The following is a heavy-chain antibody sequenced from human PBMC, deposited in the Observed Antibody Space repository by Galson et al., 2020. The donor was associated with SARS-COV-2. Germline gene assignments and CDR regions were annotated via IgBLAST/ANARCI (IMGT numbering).Heavy chain of an antibody. J-gene: IGHJ5*02. CDR1: GGSISSGGYY. Sequence: SETLSLTCTVSGGSISSGGYYWSWIRQHPGKGLEWIGYIHYSGSTYYNPSLKSRVTISVDTSKNQFSLKLSSVTAADTAVYYCARVRSGGSSLGFDPWGQGTLVTVSS. CDR2: IHYSGST. CDR3: ARVRSGGSSLGFDP. D-gene: IGHD2-15*01. V-gene: IGHV4-31*03.